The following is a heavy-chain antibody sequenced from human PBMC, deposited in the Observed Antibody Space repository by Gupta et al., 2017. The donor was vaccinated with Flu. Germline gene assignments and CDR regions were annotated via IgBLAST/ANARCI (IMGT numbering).Heavy chain of an antibody. V-gene: IGHV3-9*01. Sequence: EVQLVESGGGLVQPGRSLRLSCAASGFMFDDYAMHWVRQAPGKGLEWVSGISWNSGSIGYADSVKGRVTISRDNAKNSLYLQMNSLRAEDTALYYCAKDFTIFGGVGTNNWFDPWGQGTLVTVSS. D-gene: IGHD3-3*01. J-gene: IGHJ5*02. CDR1: GFMFDDYA. CDR2: ISWNSGSI. CDR3: AKDFTIFGGVGTNNWFDP.